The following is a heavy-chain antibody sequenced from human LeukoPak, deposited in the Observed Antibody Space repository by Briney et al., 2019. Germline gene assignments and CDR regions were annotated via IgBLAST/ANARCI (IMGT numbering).Heavy chain of an antibody. D-gene: IGHD6-13*01. V-gene: IGHV4-59*08. Sequence: SETLSLTCTVSGGSISSYYWSWIRQPPGNGLEWIGYIHYSGSTNYNPSLKSRVTISVDTSKNQFSLKLSSVTAADTAVYYCARYSSSWYGVYYYYGMDVWGQGTTVTVSS. CDR1: GGSISSYY. CDR2: IHYSGST. J-gene: IGHJ6*02. CDR3: ARYSSSWYGVYYYYGMDV.